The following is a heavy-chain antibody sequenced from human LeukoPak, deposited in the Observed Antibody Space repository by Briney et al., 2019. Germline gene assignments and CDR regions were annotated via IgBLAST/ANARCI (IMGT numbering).Heavy chain of an antibody. CDR2: INPNGGGT. D-gene: IGHD6-6*01. CDR3: ARDWSSSFSFDY. Sequence: ASVKVSCKASGGTFSSYAISWVRQAPGQGLEWMGWINPNGGGTNYAQKFQGRVTMTRDTSINTAYMELSRLRSDDTAVYYCARDWSSSFSFDYWGQGTLVTVSS. J-gene: IGHJ4*02. CDR1: GGTFSSYA. V-gene: IGHV1-2*02.